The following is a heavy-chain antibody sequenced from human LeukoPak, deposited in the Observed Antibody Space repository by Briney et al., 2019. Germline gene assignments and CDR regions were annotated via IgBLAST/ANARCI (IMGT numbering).Heavy chain of an antibody. CDR2: IYYSGST. J-gene: IGHJ1*01. CDR1: GGSISSGGYY. V-gene: IGHV4-31*03. CDR3: ARVGSAWNYYDSSGYYYAYFQH. D-gene: IGHD3-22*01. Sequence: SETLSLTCTVSGGSISSGGYYWSWLRQHPGKGLEWIGYIYYSGSTYYNPSLKSRVTISVDTSKNQFSLKLSSVTAADTAVYYCARVGSAWNYYDSSGYYYAYFQHWGQGTLVTVSS.